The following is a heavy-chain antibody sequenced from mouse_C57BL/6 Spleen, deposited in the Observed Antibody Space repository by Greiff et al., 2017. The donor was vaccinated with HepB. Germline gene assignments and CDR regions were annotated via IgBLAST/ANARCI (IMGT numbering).Heavy chain of an antibody. V-gene: IGHV14-4*01. CDR1: GFNIKDDY. CDR2: IDPENGDT. CDR3: TTVLITTVVGPYFDY. D-gene: IGHD1-1*01. Sequence: EVKLQESGAELVRPGASVKLSCTASGFNIKDDYMHWVKQRPEQGLEWIGWIDPENGDTEYASKFQGKATITADTSSNTAYLQLSSLTSEDTAVYYCTTVLITTVVGPYFDYWGQGTTLTVSS. J-gene: IGHJ2*01.